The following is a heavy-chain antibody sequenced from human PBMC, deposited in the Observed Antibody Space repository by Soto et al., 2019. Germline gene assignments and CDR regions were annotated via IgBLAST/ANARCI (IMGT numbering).Heavy chain of an antibody. D-gene: IGHD2-2*01. CDR1: GFTFSSYG. J-gene: IGHJ4*02. CDR3: ARGHGTSYFDF. Sequence: QVQLVESGGGVVQPGRSLRLSCAASGFTFSSYGMHWVRQAPGKGLEWVAVIWSGGSNENDADSVQGRFTISRDNSKNMPYLQINGLRAEDTAVYYCARGHGTSYFDFWGQGSLVTVSS. V-gene: IGHV3-33*01. CDR2: IWSGGSNE.